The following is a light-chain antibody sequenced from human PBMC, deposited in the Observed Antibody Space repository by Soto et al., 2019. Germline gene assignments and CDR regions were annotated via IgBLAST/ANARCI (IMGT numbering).Light chain of an antibody. CDR1: QSVSSY. V-gene: IGKV3-11*01. Sequence: EIVLTQSPATLSLSPGERATLSCRDSQSVSSYLAWYQQKPGQAPRLLIYDASNRATGIPARFSGSGSGTDFTLTICSLEPEDFAVYYCQQRSNWPPWTFGQGTKVEIK. CDR3: QQRSNWPPWT. J-gene: IGKJ1*01. CDR2: DAS.